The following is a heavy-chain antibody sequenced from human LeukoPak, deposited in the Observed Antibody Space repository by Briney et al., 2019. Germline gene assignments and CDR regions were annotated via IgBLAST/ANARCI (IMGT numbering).Heavy chain of an antibody. D-gene: IGHD1-14*01. V-gene: IGHV4-59*01. CDR2: IYYSGST. Sequence: SETLSLTCAVSGGSISSYYWSWIRQPPGRGLEWIGYIYYSGSTNYNPSLKSRVTISVDTSKNQFSLKLSSVTAADTAVYYCARNPGDWFDPWGQGTLVTVSS. CDR1: GGSISSYY. J-gene: IGHJ5*02. CDR3: ARNPGDWFDP.